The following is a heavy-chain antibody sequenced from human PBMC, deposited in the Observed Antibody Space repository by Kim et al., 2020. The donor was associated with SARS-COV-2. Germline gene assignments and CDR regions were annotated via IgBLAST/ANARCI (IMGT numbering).Heavy chain of an antibody. V-gene: IGHV3-9*01. CDR2: ISWNSGSI. CDR3: AKDYYYDSSGYTYFDY. J-gene: IGHJ4*02. D-gene: IGHD3-22*01. CDR1: GFTFGDYA. Sequence: GGSLRLSCAASGFTFGDYAMHWVRQAPGKGLEWVSGISWNSGSIGYADSVKGRFTISRDNAKNSLYLQMNSLRAEDTALYYCAKDYYYDSSGYTYFDYWGQGTLVTVSS.